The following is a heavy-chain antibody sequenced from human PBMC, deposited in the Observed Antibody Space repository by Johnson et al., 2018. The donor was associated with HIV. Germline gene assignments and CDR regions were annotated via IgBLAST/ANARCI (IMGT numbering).Heavy chain of an antibody. Sequence: EVQLVESGGDLVQPGGSLRLSCAASGFTFSNYAMHWVRQAPGKGLEYVSAISSNGGSTYYANSVKDMQTRRFTISRDNSKNTLYLQMNSLRAEDTAVYYCAREGRGAPHDAFDIWGQGTMVTVSS. V-gene: IGHV3-64*01. CDR2: ISSNGGST. J-gene: IGHJ3*02. D-gene: IGHD2-15*01. CDR1: GFTFSNYA. CDR3: AREGRGAPHDAFDI.